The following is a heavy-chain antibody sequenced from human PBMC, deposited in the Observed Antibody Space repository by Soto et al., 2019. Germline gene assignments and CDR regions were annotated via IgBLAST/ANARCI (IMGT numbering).Heavy chain of an antibody. V-gene: IGHV3-30*18. Sequence: GGSLRLSCAASGFTFSSYGMHWVRQAPGKGLEWVAVISYDGSNKYYADSVKGRFTISRDNSKNTLYLQMNSLRAEDTAVYYCAKAGLSSTSFDYWGQGTLVTVS. J-gene: IGHJ4*02. CDR2: ISYDGSNK. CDR3: AKAGLSSTSFDY. D-gene: IGHD6-13*01. CDR1: GFTFSSYG.